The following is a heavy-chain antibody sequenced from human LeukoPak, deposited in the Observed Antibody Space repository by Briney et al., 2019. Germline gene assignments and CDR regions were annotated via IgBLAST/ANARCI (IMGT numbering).Heavy chain of an antibody. V-gene: IGHV4-61*02. J-gene: IGHJ3*02. D-gene: IGHD6-13*01. CDR2: IYTSGST. CDR3: AREYSSSPIDI. CDR1: GGSISSGSYY. Sequence: PSETLALTCTVSGGSISSGSYYWSWIRQPAGKGLEWIGRIYTSGSTNYNPSLKSRVTISVDTSKNQFSLKLSSVTAADTAVYYCAREYSSSPIDIWGQGTMVTVSS.